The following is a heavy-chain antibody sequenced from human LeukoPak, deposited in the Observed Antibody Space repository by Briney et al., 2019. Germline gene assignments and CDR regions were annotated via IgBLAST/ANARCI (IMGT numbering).Heavy chain of an antibody. D-gene: IGHD1-26*01. V-gene: IGHV3-23*01. CDR3: ANRISGSSS. CDR2: ISSGGGNT. CDR1: GFTFSSLA. J-gene: IGHJ5*02. Sequence: GGSLRLSCAASGFTFSSLAMSWVRQAPGKGLEWVSAISSGGGNTDYADSVKGRFTISRDNSKNTVFLQMNSLRAEDTGVYYCANRISGSSSWGQGTLVTVSS.